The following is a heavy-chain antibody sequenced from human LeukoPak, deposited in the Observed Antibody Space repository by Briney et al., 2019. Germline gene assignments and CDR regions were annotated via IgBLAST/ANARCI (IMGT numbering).Heavy chain of an antibody. D-gene: IGHD4-17*01. CDR1: GYSITTGSY. V-gene: IGHV4-38-2*01. CDR2: IYHSGST. CDR3: AKVGAYGEYARHDY. J-gene: IGHJ4*02. Sequence: SETLSLTCAVSGYSITTGSYWGWIRPPPGKGLEWIGNIYHSGSTYYNPSLKSRVTISADTSKNHLPLKLTSATAADTPVCYCAKVGAYGEYARHDYSGQGSLVSVSS.